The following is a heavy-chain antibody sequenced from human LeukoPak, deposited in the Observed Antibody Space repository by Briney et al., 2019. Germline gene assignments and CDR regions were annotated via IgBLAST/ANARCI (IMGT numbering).Heavy chain of an antibody. D-gene: IGHD1-26*01. CDR2: ISGSGGST. V-gene: IGHV3-23*01. J-gene: IGHJ5*02. CDR1: GFTFSSHA. CDR3: AKGSGSFLDWFDP. Sequence: GGSLRFSCAASGFTFSSHAMSWVRQAPGKGLEWVSGISGSGGSTYYADSAKGRFTISRDNSKNTVYLQMNSLRAEDTAVYYCAKGSGSFLDWFDPWGQGTLVTVSS.